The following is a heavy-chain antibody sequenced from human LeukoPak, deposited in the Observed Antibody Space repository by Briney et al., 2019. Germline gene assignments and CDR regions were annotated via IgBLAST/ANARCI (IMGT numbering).Heavy chain of an antibody. CDR3: ARGGRSSSWGARYYGMDV. CDR1: GGSFSGYY. V-gene: IGHV4-59*01. D-gene: IGHD6-6*01. CDR2: IYYSGST. Sequence: SETLSLTCAVYGGSFSGYYWSWIRQPPGKGLEWIGYIYYSGSTNYNPSLKSRVTISVDTSKNQFSLKLSSVTAADTAVYYCARGGRSSSWGARYYGMDVWGQGTTVTVSS. J-gene: IGHJ6*02.